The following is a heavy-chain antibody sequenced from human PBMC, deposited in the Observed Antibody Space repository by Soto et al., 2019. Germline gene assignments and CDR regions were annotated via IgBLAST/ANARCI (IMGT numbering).Heavy chain of an antibody. Sequence: SETLSLTCTVSGGSISSYYWSWIRQPPGKGLEWIGYIYYSGSTNYNPSLKSRVTISVDTSKNQFSLKLRLVTAADTAVYYCARHPKRGQLGYYYYYMDVWGKGTTVTVSS. CDR1: GGSISSYY. V-gene: IGHV4-59*08. J-gene: IGHJ6*03. D-gene: IGHD6-6*01. CDR3: ARHPKRGQLGYYYYYMDV. CDR2: IYYSGST.